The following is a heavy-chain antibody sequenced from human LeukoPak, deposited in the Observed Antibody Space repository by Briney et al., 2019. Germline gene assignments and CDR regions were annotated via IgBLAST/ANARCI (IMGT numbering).Heavy chain of an antibody. V-gene: IGHV3-11*01. J-gene: IGHJ4*02. CDR2: ISRNGDNR. CDR3: ARGPTTVTSPHFDY. Sequence: GGSLRLSCAASGFTSTDYYMTWIRPAPGKGREWVSYISRNGDNRHYADSVKGRFTISRDNAKNSLYLQMNSLRAEDTAVYYCARGPTTVTSPHFDYWGQGTLVTVSS. D-gene: IGHD4-17*01. CDR1: GFTSTDYY.